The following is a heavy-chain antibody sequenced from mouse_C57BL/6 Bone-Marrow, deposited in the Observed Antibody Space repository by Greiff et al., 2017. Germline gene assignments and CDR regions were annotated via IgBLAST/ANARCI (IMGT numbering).Heavy chain of an antibody. CDR1: GFNIKDDY. Sequence: EVQLVESGAELVRPGASVKLSCTASGFNIKDDYMHWVKQRPEQGLEWIGWIDPENGDTEYASKFQGKATITVDTSSNTAYLQLSSLTSEDTAVYYCTTWGGSSLGYAMDYWGQGTSVTVSS. J-gene: IGHJ4*01. D-gene: IGHD1-1*01. V-gene: IGHV14-4*01. CDR2: IDPENGDT. CDR3: TTWGGSSLGYAMDY.